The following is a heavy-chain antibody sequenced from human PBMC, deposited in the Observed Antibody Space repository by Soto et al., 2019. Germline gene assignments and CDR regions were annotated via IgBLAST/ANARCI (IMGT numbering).Heavy chain of an antibody. CDR3: ATGSADYYYYGMDV. J-gene: IGHJ6*02. Sequence: QVQLVESGGGVVQPGRSLRLSCAASGFTFSSYGMHWVRQAPGKGLEWVAVISYDGSNKYYADSVKGRFTISRDNSKNTLYLQMNSPRAEDTAVYYCATGSADYYYYGMDVWGQGTTVTVSS. CDR2: ISYDGSNK. V-gene: IGHV3-30*03. CDR1: GFTFSSYG.